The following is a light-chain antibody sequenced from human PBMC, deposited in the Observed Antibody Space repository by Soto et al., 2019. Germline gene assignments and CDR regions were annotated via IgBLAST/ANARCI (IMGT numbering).Light chain of an antibody. Sequence: EVVLTQSPATLSLSPGERATLSCRASQSISGYLNWYQQKPGQAPRLLIYDASNRATGIPARFSGSGSGTDFTLTISSLEPEDFAVYYCQQRDHWPPLTFGGGTRVEIK. CDR3: QQRDHWPPLT. J-gene: IGKJ4*01. V-gene: IGKV3-11*01. CDR2: DAS. CDR1: QSISGY.